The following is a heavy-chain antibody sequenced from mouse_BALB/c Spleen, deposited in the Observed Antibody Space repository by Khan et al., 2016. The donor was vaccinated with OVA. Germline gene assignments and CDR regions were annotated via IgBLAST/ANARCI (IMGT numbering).Heavy chain of an antibody. CDR1: GYTFTNYW. CDR3: SRWTTCFFDV. V-gene: IGHV1-63*02. Sequence: VKLMESGAELVRPGTSVKISCKASGYTFTNYWLGWVKQRPGHGLEWIGDIYPGVGYINYNEKFKGRATLTAGTSSSTAYIQISGLTSEDSAAYCWSRWTTCFFDVWGAGTTVTVSS. D-gene: IGHD2-13*01. J-gene: IGHJ1*01. CDR2: IYPGVGYI.